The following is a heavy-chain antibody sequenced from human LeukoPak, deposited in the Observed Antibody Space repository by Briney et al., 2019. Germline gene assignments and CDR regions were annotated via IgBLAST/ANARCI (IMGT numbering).Heavy chain of an antibody. CDR2: INPNSGGT. CDR3: VRGEWFGELPNS. CDR1: GYTFTGYY. V-gene: IGHV1-2*02. J-gene: IGHJ4*02. Sequence: GASVKVSCKASGYTFTGYYMHWVRQAPGQGLEWMGWINPNSGGTNYAQKFKGRVTMTRDTSISTAYMELSRLRSDDTAVYYCVRGEWFGELPNSWGQGTLVTVSS. D-gene: IGHD3-10*01.